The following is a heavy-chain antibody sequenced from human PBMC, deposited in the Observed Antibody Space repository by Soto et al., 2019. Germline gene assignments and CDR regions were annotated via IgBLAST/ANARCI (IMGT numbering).Heavy chain of an antibody. CDR3: ARDLLYPYCTNGVCYTASFDY. J-gene: IGHJ4*02. D-gene: IGHD2-8*01. V-gene: IGHV3-33*01. CDR2: IWYDGSNK. CDR1: GFTFRSYG. Sequence: PGGSLRLSCAASGFTFRSYGMPWVRQAPGKGLEWVAVIWYDGSNKYYADSVKGRFTISRDNSKNTLYLQMNSLRAEDTAVYYCARDLLYPYCTNGVCYTASFDYWGQGT.